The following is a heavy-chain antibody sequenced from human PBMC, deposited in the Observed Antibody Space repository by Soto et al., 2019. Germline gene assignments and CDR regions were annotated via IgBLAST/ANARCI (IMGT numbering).Heavy chain of an antibody. CDR3: ARAFYGGYNYGRGEY. CDR1: VCMFIACW. J-gene: IGHJ4*02. CDR2: IHGDGGKI. V-gene: IGHV3-7*01. D-gene: IGHD5-18*01. Sequence: VVSLRLSCSSSVCMFIACWIRWFRQAPVKGLEWVANIHGDGGKIYYVDSVKGRFTISRDNAKRSLYLQMKSLRAEDSAVYYCARAFYGGYNYGRGEYWGKGDLVNVSS.